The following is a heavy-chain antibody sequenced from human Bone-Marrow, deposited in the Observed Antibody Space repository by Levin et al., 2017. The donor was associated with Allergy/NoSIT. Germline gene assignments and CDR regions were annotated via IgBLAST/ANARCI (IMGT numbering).Heavy chain of an antibody. V-gene: IGHV4-39*01. CDR3: ARPFYSSGWYSDY. D-gene: IGHD6-19*01. Sequence: SQTLSLTCTVSGGSIRSSSYYWGWIRQPPGKGLEWIGSIYYSGSTYYNPSLKSRVTISVDTSKNQFSLKLSSVTAADTAVYYCARPFYSSGWYSDYWGQGTLVTVSS. CDR2: IYYSGST. J-gene: IGHJ4*02. CDR1: GGSIRSSSYY.